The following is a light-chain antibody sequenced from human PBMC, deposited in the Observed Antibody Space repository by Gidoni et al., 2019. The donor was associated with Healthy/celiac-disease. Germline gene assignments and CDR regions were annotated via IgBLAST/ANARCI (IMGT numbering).Light chain of an antibody. Sequence: EIVFTQSPATLSWSPGERATLPCMASQSVSSYLAWYQQKPVQAPKLLIYDASNRATGIPARFSGSGSGTDFTLTISSLEPEDFAVYYCQQRSNWPPTFGQGTKLEIK. J-gene: IGKJ2*01. CDR2: DAS. V-gene: IGKV3-11*01. CDR3: QQRSNWPPT. CDR1: QSVSSY.